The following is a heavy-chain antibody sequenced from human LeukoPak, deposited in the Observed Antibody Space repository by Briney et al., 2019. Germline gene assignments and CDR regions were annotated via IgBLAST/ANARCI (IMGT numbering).Heavy chain of an antibody. CDR3: ARVGAARQYYFDY. J-gene: IGHJ4*02. CDR2: IIPIFGTA. Sequence: ASVKVSCKASGGTFSSYAISWVRQAPGQGLEWMGGIIPIFGTANYAQKFQGRVTITADESTSTAYMELSSLRSEDTAVYYCARVGAARQYYFDYWGQGTLVTVSS. D-gene: IGHD6-6*01. V-gene: IGHV1-69*13. CDR1: GGTFSSYA.